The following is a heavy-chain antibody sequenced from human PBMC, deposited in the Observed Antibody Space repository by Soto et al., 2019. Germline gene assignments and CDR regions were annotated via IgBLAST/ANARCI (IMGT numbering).Heavy chain of an antibody. CDR3: ARDNSSGYYSRYYYYGMDV. D-gene: IGHD3-22*01. CDR2: IYYSGST. Sequence: QVQLQESGPGLVKPSETLSLTCTVSGGSVSSGSYYWSWIRQPPGKGLEWIGYIYYSGSTNYNPSLKSRVTISVDTSKNQFSLKLSSVTAADTAVYYCARDNSSGYYSRYYYYGMDVWGQGTTVTVSS. J-gene: IGHJ6*02. CDR1: GGSVSSGSYY. V-gene: IGHV4-61*01.